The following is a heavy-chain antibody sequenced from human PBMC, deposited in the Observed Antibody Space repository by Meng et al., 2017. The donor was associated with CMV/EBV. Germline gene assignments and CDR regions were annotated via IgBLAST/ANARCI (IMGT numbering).Heavy chain of an antibody. V-gene: IGHV4-34*01. CDR3: ARESMVRGED. D-gene: IGHD3-10*01. Sequence: VQLQQWGAGPLKPSGTLSLPCAAHGGPFSGYYWSWIRQPPGKGLGWIGEINHSGSTTYTPSLKSRVTISVYTSKNQFSLKLSSVTAADTAVYYCARESMVRGEDWGQGTLVTVSS. CDR2: INHSGST. CDR1: GGPFSGYY. J-gene: IGHJ4*02.